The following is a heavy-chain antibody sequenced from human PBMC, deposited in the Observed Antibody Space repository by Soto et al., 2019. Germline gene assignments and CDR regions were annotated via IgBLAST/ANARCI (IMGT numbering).Heavy chain of an antibody. CDR2: IYYSGST. D-gene: IGHD3-10*01. Sequence: SETLSLTCTVSGGSISSGDYYWSWIRQPPGKGLEWIGYIYYSGSTYYNPSLKSRVTISVDTSKNQFSLKLSSVTAADTAVYYCAREVVRGIYYYYYGMDVWGQGTTVTVSS. CDR3: AREVVRGIYYYYYGMDV. CDR1: GGSISSGDYY. V-gene: IGHV4-30-4*01. J-gene: IGHJ6*02.